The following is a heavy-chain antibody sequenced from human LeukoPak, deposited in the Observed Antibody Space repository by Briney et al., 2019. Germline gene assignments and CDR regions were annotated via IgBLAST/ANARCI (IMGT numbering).Heavy chain of an antibody. CDR3: AKPAAGTPPTYFDH. Sequence: GGCLRLSCAASGFTFSTYGMHWVRQAPGKGREWVAYIRCVGNNKNYGDSVKGRFTISRDTSKNTLYLRMNGLRAVGTAVCFCAKPAAGTPPTYFDHWGQGALFTASS. CDR1: GFTFSTYG. D-gene: IGHD6-13*01. J-gene: IGHJ4*02. CDR2: IRCVGNNK. V-gene: IGHV3-30*02.